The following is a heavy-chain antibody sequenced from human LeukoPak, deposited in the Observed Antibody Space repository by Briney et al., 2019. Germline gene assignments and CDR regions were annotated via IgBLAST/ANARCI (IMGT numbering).Heavy chain of an antibody. CDR2: INPGGSSI. V-gene: IGHV3-74*01. CDR1: GFTFSSYS. Sequence: GGSLRLSCAASGFTFSSYSMNWVRQAPGKGLVWVARINPGGSSITYADSVKGRFTTSRDNAKNTLYLQMDSLRAEDTGVYYCARSNQADDYWGQGTLVTVSS. J-gene: IGHJ4*02. D-gene: IGHD1-14*01. CDR3: ARSNQADDY.